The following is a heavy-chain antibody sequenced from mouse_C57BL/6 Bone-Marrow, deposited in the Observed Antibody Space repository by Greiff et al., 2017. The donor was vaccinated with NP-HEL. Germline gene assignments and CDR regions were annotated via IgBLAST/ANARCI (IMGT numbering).Heavy chain of an antibody. J-gene: IGHJ2*01. D-gene: IGHD2-1*01. V-gene: IGHV1-69*01. CDR1: GYTFTSYW. CDR2: IDPSDSYT. CDR3: ARLQIYYGNYFRDT. Sequence: QVQLQQPGAELVMPGASVKLSCKASGYTFTSYWMHWVKQRPGQGLEWIGEIDPSDSYTNYNQKFKGKSTLTVDKSSSTAYMQLSSLTSEDSAVYYCARLQIYYGNYFRDTWGQGTTLTVSS.